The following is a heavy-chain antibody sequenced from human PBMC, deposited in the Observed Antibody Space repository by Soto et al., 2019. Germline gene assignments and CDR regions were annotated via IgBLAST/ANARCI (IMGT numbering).Heavy chain of an antibody. Sequence: ASVTVSCTASGYTFTSYGISWVRQAPGQGLEWMGWISAYNGNTNYAQKLQGRVTMTTDTSTSTAYMELRSLRSDDTAVYYCARVLEPYDFWSGYYSPYYYYYMDVWGKGTTVTVSS. CDR3: ARVLEPYDFWSGYYSPYYYYYMDV. J-gene: IGHJ6*03. CDR1: GYTFTSYG. D-gene: IGHD3-3*01. V-gene: IGHV1-18*01. CDR2: ISAYNGNT.